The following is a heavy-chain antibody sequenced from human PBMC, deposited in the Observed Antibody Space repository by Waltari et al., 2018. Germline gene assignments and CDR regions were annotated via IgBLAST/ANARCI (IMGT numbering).Heavy chain of an antibody. Sequence: EVQLLQSGAEVKKPGPPVNTSCQVSGDTFTDNYIPWRQQAPGKGLQWMGLLDPEDGQAVYAEKFQGRVTMTADTSIHTAYMERTSLTSEDTAFYYCAAALGGGISASRPFHFWGQGTMITVSS. D-gene: IGHD3-10*01. V-gene: IGHV1-69-2*01. J-gene: IGHJ3*01. CDR1: GDTFTDNY. CDR2: LDPEDGQA. CDR3: AAALGGGISASRPFHF.